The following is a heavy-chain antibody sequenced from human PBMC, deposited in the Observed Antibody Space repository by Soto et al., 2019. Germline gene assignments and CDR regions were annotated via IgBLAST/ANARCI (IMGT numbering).Heavy chain of an antibody. CDR1: GYTFTSYG. CDR2: ISAYNGNT. Sequence: ASVKVSCKASGYTFTSYGISWVRQAPGQGLEWMGWISAYNGNTNYAQKLQGRVTMTRDTSISTAYMELSRLRSDDTAVYYCARDKFPPGNIVLVPAARRTLGFDPWGQGTLVTVSS. CDR3: ARDKFPPGNIVLVPAARRTLGFDP. J-gene: IGHJ5*02. V-gene: IGHV1-18*01. D-gene: IGHD2-2*01.